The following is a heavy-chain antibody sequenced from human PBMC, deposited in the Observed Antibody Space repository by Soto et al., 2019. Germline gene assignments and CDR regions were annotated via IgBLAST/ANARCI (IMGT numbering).Heavy chain of an antibody. CDR1: GYTFTNYD. CDR3: ASRGGVVMDELYYFDY. CDR2: INTNTGNP. J-gene: IGHJ4*02. D-gene: IGHD3-3*01. V-gene: IGHV7-4-1*01. Sequence: QVQLVQSGSELKKPGASVKVSCKASGYTFTNYDMNWVRQAPGQGLEWMGWINTNTGNPTYAQGFTGRFVFSLDTSVSTAYLQICSLKAEDTAVYYCASRGGVVMDELYYFDYWGQGTLVTVSS.